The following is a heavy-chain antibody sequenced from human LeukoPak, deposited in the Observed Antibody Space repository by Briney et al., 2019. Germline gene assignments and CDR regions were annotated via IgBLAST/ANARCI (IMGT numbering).Heavy chain of an antibody. D-gene: IGHD6-19*01. CDR2: ISYVGNNK. CDR1: GFTFSSYA. CDR3: ARPTPSFSSGWYNPYFDY. J-gene: IGHJ4*02. Sequence: PGGSLRLSCAASGFTFSSYAMHWVRQAPGKGLDWVAVISYVGNNKYYADSVKGRFTISRDNSKNTLYLQMNSLREEDTAVYYWARPTPSFSSGWYNPYFDYWGQGTLVTVSS. V-gene: IGHV3-30*04.